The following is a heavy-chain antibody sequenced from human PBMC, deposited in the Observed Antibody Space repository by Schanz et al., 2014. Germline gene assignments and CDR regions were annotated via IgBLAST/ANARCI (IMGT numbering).Heavy chain of an antibody. CDR1: GYTFTAYG. D-gene: IGHD3-16*01. CDR3: ARDHVAATDYENVFYDLDV. V-gene: IGHV1-18*01. Sequence: VQSVHSGTEVQKLGASVKVSCQTSGYTFTAYGINWVRQAPGQGLEWIGWISAQTGDTRYAQKMQGRVTMTRDVSATTAISELRSLRYDDTAVYNCARDHVAATDYENVFYDLDVWATGITVIVSS. CDR2: ISAQTGDT. J-gene: IGHJ6*04.